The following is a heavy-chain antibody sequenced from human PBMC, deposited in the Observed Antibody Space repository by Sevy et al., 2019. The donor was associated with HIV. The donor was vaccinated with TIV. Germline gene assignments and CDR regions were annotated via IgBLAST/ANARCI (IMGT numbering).Heavy chain of an antibody. CDR1: EFTFSSYL. J-gene: IGHJ4*02. D-gene: IGHD4-17*01. V-gene: IGHV3-74*01. Sequence: GGSLRLSCAASEFTFSSYLMNWVRQAPGKGLVWVSRINSDGSSTNYADSVKGRFTISRDNAKNTLYLQMNSLRAEDTAVYYCARETVAFDYWCQGTLVTVSS. CDR3: ARETVAFDY. CDR2: INSDGSST.